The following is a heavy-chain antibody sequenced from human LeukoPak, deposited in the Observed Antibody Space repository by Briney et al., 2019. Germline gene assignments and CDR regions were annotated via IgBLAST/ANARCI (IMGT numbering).Heavy chain of an antibody. CDR2: IFYSGKT. V-gene: IGHV4-39*02. Sequence: SETLSLTCTVSNGSMTSDSYYWAWIRQPPRKRLEWIGTIFYSGKTYYSASLKSRVTVSLDTSKKNFSLRLSSVTAADTAVYYCARLWIVASWFDAWGQGALVTVSS. D-gene: IGHD2-2*03. J-gene: IGHJ5*02. CDR3: ARLWIVASWFDA. CDR1: NGSMTSDSYY.